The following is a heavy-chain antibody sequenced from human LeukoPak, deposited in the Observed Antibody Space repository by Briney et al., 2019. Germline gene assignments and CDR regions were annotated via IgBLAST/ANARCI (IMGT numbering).Heavy chain of an antibody. J-gene: IGHJ6*02. Sequence: SVKVSCKASGGTFSSYAICWVRQAPGQGLEWMGGIIPIFGTANYALKFQGRVTITADESTSTAYMELSSLRSEDTAVYYCAREGGDYANYYGMDVWGQGTTVTVSS. CDR2: IIPIFGTA. V-gene: IGHV1-69*13. CDR1: GGTFSSYA. CDR3: AREGGDYANYYGMDV. D-gene: IGHD4-17*01.